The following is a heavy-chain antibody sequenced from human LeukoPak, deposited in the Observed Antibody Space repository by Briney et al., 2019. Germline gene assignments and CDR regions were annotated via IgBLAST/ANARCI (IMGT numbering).Heavy chain of an antibody. V-gene: IGHV1-46*01. J-gene: IGHJ6*03. CDR3: ARGLDLRFLEWLPTDYYYMDV. CDR2: INPSGGST. D-gene: IGHD3-3*01. Sequence: GASVKVSCKASGYTFTSYYMHWVRQAPGQGLEWMGIINPSGGSTSYAQKFQGRVTMTRDMSTSTVYMELSSLRSEDTAVYYCARGLDLRFLEWLPTDYYYMDVWGKGTTVTVSS. CDR1: GYTFTSYY.